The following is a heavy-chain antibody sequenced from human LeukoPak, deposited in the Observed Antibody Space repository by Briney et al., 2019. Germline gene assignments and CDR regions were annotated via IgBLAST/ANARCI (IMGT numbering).Heavy chain of an antibody. CDR2: IIPIFGTA. Sequence: SVKVSCKVSGYTLTELSMHWVRQAPGQGLEWMGGIIPIFGTANYAQKFQGRVTITADESTSTAYMELSSLRSEDTAVYYCARSNWNYDQYYFDYWGQGTLVTVSS. CDR1: GYTLTELS. D-gene: IGHD1-7*01. V-gene: IGHV1-69*13. CDR3: ARSNWNYDQYYFDY. J-gene: IGHJ4*02.